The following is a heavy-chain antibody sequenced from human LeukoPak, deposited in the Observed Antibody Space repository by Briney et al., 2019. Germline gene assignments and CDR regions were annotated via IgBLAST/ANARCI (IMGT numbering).Heavy chain of an antibody. CDR1: GFTFSSYS. V-gene: IGHV3-21*01. J-gene: IGHJ4*02. CDR2: ISSSSSYI. CDR3: TRHLGDDYFDD. Sequence: GGSLRLSCAASGFTFSSYSMNWVRQAPGKGLEWVSSISSSSSYIYYAASVKGRFTISRDNAKNSLYLQMNSLTAENMAVYYCTRHLGDDYFDDWGQRTLVTASS.